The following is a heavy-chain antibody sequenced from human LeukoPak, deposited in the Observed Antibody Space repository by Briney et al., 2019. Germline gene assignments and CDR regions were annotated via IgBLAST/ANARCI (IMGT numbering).Heavy chain of an antibody. CDR1: GFTFSSYE. V-gene: IGHV3-48*03. Sequence: PGGSLRLSCAASGFTFSSYEMNWVRQAPGKGLEWVSCISSSGSTIYYADSVKGRFTISRDNAKNSLYLQMNSLRAEDTAVYYCARGYVDTAMDAFDIWGQGTMVTVSS. D-gene: IGHD5-18*01. CDR3: ARGYVDTAMDAFDI. CDR2: ISSSGSTI. J-gene: IGHJ3*02.